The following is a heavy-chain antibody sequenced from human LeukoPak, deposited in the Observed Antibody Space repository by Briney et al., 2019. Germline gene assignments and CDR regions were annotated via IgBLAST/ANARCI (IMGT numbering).Heavy chain of an antibody. J-gene: IGHJ4*02. CDR1: GFTFSSYA. CDR3: AKDRVVLMVYARKFDY. V-gene: IGHV3-23*01. D-gene: IGHD2-8*01. CDR2: IGGSGGST. Sequence: PGGSLRLSCAASGFTFSSYAMSWVRQAPGKGLEWVSAIGGSGGSTYYADSVKGRFTISRDNSKNTLYLQMNSLRAEDTAVYYCAKDRVVLMVYARKFDYWGQGTLVTVSS.